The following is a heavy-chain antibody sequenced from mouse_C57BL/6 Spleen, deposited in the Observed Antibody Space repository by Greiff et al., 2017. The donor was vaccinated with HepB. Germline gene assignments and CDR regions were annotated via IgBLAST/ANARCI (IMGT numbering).Heavy chain of an antibody. D-gene: IGHD2-3*01. CDR1: GYTFTSYW. V-gene: IGHV1-64*01. Sequence: QVQLKQSGAELVKPGASVKLSCKASGYTFTSYWMHWVKQRPGQGLEWIGMIHPNSGSTNYNEKFKSKATLTVDKSSSTAYMQLSSLTSEDSAVYYCARGSGENGYSYFDYWGQGTTLTVSS. CDR2: IHPNSGST. CDR3: ARGSGENGYSYFDY. J-gene: IGHJ2*01.